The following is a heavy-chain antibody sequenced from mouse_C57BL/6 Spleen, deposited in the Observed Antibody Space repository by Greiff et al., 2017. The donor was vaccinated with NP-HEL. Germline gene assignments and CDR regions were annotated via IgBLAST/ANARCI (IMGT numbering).Heavy chain of an antibody. D-gene: IGHD1-1*01. J-gene: IGHJ2*01. Sequence: VQLQQSGAELVMPGASVKLSCKASGYTFTSYWMHWVKQRPGQGLEWIGEIDPSDSYTNYNQKFKGKSTLTVDKSSSTAYMQLSSLTSEDSAVYYCARVYYGSSSHFDYWGQGTTLTVSS. CDR1: GYTFTSYW. V-gene: IGHV1-69*01. CDR3: ARVYYGSSSHFDY. CDR2: IDPSDSYT.